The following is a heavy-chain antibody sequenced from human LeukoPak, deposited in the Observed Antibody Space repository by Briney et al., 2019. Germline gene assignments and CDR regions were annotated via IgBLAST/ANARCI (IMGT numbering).Heavy chain of an antibody. J-gene: IGHJ3*02. Sequence: GASVKVSCKASGYTFSIYGVSWVRQAPGQGLEWVAWISAYNGNTNYAQKFQGRVTVTTDTSTSTAYMELRSLRSDDTAVYYCARGDTMIETGAFDIWGQGTMVTVSS. D-gene: IGHD3-22*01. V-gene: IGHV1-18*01. CDR2: ISAYNGNT. CDR1: GYTFSIYG. CDR3: ARGDTMIETGAFDI.